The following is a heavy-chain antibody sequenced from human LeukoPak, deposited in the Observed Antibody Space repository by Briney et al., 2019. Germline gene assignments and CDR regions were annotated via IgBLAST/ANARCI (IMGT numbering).Heavy chain of an antibody. CDR3: ARSPRYDFWSGYRPYNWFDP. J-gene: IGHJ5*02. D-gene: IGHD3-3*01. CDR1: GYTFTSYG. Sequence: ASVKVSCKASGYTFTSYGISWVRQAPGQGLEWMGWISAYSGNTNYAQKLQGRVTMTTDTSTSTAYMELRSLRSDDTAVYYCARSPRYDFWSGYRPYNWFDPWGQGTLVTVSS. CDR2: ISAYSGNT. V-gene: IGHV1-18*01.